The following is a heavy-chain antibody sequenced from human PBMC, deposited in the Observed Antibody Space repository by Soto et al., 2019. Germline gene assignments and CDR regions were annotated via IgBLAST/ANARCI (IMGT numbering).Heavy chain of an antibody. CDR3: ARAIRFLEAAFDY. CDR2: IYYSGST. CDR1: GGSISSYY. V-gene: IGHV4-59*01. D-gene: IGHD3-3*01. J-gene: IGHJ4*02. Sequence: SETLSLTCTVSGGSISSYYWSWIRQPPGKGLEWIGYIYYSGSTNYNPSLKSRVTISVDTSKNQFSLKLSSVTAADTAVYYCARAIRFLEAAFDYWGQGALVTVSS.